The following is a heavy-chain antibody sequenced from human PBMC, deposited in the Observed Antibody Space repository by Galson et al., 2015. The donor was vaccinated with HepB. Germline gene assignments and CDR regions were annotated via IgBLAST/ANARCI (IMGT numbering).Heavy chain of an antibody. V-gene: IGHV3-23*01. CDR3: ARDDDDAFDI. Sequence: SLRLSCAASGFSFSNYAMTWVRQAPGKGLEWVSGITGSGGNTYYADSVKGRFTISRDNSKNTLYLQMNSLRAEDTAVYYCARDDDDAFDIWGQGTMVTVSS. CDR2: ITGSGGNT. CDR1: GFSFSNYA. J-gene: IGHJ3*02.